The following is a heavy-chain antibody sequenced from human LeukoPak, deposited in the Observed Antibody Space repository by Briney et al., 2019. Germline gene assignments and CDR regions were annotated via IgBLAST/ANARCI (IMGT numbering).Heavy chain of an antibody. CDR3: ARQSVPGWIQRWNAFDI. CDR1: GGSISSSSYY. V-gene: IGHV4-39*01. Sequence: ASETLSLTCTVSGGSISSSSYYWGWIRQPPGKGLEWIGSIYYSGSTYYNPSLKSRVTISVDTSKNQFSLKLSSVAAADTAVYYCARQSVPGWIQRWNAFDIWGQGTMVTVSS. J-gene: IGHJ3*02. CDR2: IYYSGST. D-gene: IGHD5-18*01.